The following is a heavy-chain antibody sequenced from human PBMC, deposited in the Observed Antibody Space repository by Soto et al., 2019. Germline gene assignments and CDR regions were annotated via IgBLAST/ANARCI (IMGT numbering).Heavy chain of an antibody. J-gene: IGHJ6*02. D-gene: IGHD2-8*01. Sequence: ASVKVSCKASGYTFTSYGISWVRQAPGQGLEWMGWISAYNGNTNYAQKLQGRVTMTTDTSTSTAYMELRSLRSDDTAVYYCARGGKYCTNGVCSFHGMDAWGQGTPFTV. CDR3: ARGGKYCTNGVCSFHGMDA. CDR1: GYTFTSYG. V-gene: IGHV1-18*01. CDR2: ISAYNGNT.